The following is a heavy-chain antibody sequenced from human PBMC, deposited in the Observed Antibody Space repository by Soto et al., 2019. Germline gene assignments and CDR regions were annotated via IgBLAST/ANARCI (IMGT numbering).Heavy chain of an antibody. J-gene: IGHJ6*02. D-gene: IGHD2-2*01. CDR2: INPNSGGT. CDR3: ARDNIVVVPAAVLGYYYYGMDV. CDR1: GYTFTGYY. V-gene: IGHV1-2*02. Sequence: QVQLVQSGAEVKKPGASVKVSCKASGYTFTGYYMHWVRQAPGQGLEWMGWINPNSGGTNYAQKFQGRVTMTRDTSISTAYMELSRLRSDDTAVYYCARDNIVVVPAAVLGYYYYGMDVWGQGTTVTVSS.